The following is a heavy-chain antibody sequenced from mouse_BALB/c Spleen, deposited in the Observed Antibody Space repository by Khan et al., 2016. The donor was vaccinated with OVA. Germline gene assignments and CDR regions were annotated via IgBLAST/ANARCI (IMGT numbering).Heavy chain of an antibody. J-gene: IGHJ2*01. D-gene: IGHD2-14*01. CDR3: ASYRYDYFDH. Sequence: LEESGAELARPGASVKLSCKTSGYTFTTYWMQWVKQRPGQGLEWIGTIYPGDGDTRYTQKFKGKATLTADKSSSTAYMQLSSLASEDSAVYYCASYRYDYFDHWGQGTTLTVSS. CDR1: GYTFTTYW. CDR2: IYPGDGDT. V-gene: IGHV1-87*01.